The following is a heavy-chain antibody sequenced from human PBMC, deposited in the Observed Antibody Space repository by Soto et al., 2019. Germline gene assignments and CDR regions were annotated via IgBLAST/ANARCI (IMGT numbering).Heavy chain of an antibody. J-gene: IGHJ4*02. D-gene: IGHD2-21*02. CDR3: ARQRTSVVTQAYFDS. Sequence: SETLSLTCTVTGDSIDNRSYYWGWIRQPPGKGLEWIGSIYYSGSTYNNPSLKSRVSMSVDTSKNQFSLKLRSVTAADTALYYCARQRTSVVTQAYFDSWGQGSLVTVSS. CDR2: IYYSGST. V-gene: IGHV4-39*01. CDR1: GDSIDNRSYY.